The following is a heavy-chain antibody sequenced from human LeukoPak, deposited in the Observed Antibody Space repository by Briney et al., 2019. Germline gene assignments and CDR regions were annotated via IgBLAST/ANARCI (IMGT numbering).Heavy chain of an antibody. V-gene: IGHV3-30*04. CDR2: ISYDGSNK. CDR1: GFTFSSYS. D-gene: IGHD1-7*01. J-gene: IGHJ2*01. Sequence: GGSLRLSCAASGFTFSSYSMHWVRQAPGKGLEWLAVISYDGSNKFYADSVKGRFTISRDNSKNTLYLQMNSLRAEDTAVYYCAKTGTTMSRNWYFDLWGRGTLVTVSS. CDR3: AKTGTTMSRNWYFDL.